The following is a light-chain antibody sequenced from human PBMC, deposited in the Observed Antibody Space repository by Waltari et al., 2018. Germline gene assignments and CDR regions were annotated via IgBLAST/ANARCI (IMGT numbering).Light chain of an antibody. CDR2: ENK. CDR3: GSWDTRLNTGV. Sequence: QSVLTQPPSVSAAPGPKVTLSCSGGSSHLLDGHVSWYRQFPGAAPKLLIYENKRRPSDTPDRFSCSKSGTSATLDITGLQTGDEGDYYCGSWDTRLNTGVFGGGTKLTVL. J-gene: IGLJ3*02. CDR1: SSHLLDGH. V-gene: IGLV1-51*01.